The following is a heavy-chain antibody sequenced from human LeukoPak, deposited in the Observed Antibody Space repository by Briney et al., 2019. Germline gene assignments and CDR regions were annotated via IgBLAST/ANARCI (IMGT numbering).Heavy chain of an antibody. Sequence: PGGSLRLSCAASGFTFSSYGMSWVRQAPGKGLEWVSAISGSGGSTYYADSVKGRFTISRDNSKNTLYLQMNSLRAEDTAVYYCAKRGHYYGSGRPFDYWGQGTLVTVSS. J-gene: IGHJ4*02. CDR1: GFTFSSYG. CDR2: ISGSGGST. D-gene: IGHD3-10*01. V-gene: IGHV3-23*01. CDR3: AKRGHYYGSGRPFDY.